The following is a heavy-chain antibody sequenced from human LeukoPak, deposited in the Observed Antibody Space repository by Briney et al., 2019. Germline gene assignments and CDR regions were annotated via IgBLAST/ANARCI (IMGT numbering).Heavy chain of an antibody. D-gene: IGHD3-9*01. J-gene: IGHJ4*02. V-gene: IGHV3-9*01. CDR2: ISWNSGSI. CDR1: GFTFDDYA. CDR3: AKVTGSEGY. Sequence: QTGGSLRLSCAASGFTFDDYAMHWVRQAPGKGLEWVSGISWNSGSIGYADSVKGRFTISRDNAKNSLYLQMNSLRAEDTALYYCAKVTGSEGYWGQGTLVTVSS.